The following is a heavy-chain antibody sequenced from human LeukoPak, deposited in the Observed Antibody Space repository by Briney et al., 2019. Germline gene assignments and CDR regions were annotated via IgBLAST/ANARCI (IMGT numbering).Heavy chain of an antibody. V-gene: IGHV5-51*01. CDR2: VYPGDSDT. D-gene: IGHD3-22*01. CDR3: ARLTGYYDSSGYYPHY. Sequence: GESLKISCKGSGYSFSSYWIGWVRQMPGKGLEWMGIVYPGDSDTRYSPSFQGQVTISADKSTKTAYLQWSTLTAADTAMYYCARLTGYYDSSGYYPHYWGQGTLITVSS. J-gene: IGHJ4*02. CDR1: GYSFSSYW.